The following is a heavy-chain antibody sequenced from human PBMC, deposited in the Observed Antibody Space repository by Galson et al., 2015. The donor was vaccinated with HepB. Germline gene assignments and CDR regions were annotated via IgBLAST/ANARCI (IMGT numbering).Heavy chain of an antibody. CDR1: GFTVSSNY. D-gene: IGHD5-18*01. Sequence: SLRLSCAASGFTVSSNYMSWVRQAPGKGLEWVSVIYSGGSTYYADSVKGRFTISRDNSKNTLYLQMNSLRAEDTAVYYCARVYAPVDTAIPYFDYWGQGTLVTVSS. V-gene: IGHV3-53*01. CDR2: IYSGGST. CDR3: ARVYAPVDTAIPYFDY. J-gene: IGHJ4*02.